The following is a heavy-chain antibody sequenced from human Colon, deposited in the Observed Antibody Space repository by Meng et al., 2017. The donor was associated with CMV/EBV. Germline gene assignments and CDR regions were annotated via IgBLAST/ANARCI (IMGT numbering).Heavy chain of an antibody. CDR1: GYTFTGYY. Sequence: ASVKVSCKASGYTFTGYYMHWVRQAPGQGLEWMGWINPNSGGTNYAQKVQGRVTMTTDTSTNTAYLEVRSLRSDDTAVYYCARFLVVSAASKYYGMDVWGHGTTVTVSS. D-gene: IGHD2-2*01. CDR2: INPNSGGT. V-gene: IGHV1-2*02. J-gene: IGHJ6*02. CDR3: ARFLVVSAASKYYGMDV.